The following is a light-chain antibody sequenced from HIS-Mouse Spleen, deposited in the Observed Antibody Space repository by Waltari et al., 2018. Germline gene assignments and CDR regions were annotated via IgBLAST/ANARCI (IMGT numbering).Light chain of an antibody. CDR2: EGS. J-gene: IGLJ1*01. Sequence: QSALTQPASVSGSPGQSITSSCTGTRSDVGSYNLFSWYQQHPGKAPKLMSYEGSKRPSGVSNRFSGSKSGNTASLTISGLQAEDEADYYCCSYAGSSSYVFGTGTKVTVL. V-gene: IGLV2-23*01. CDR3: CSYAGSSSYV. CDR1: RSDVGSYNL.